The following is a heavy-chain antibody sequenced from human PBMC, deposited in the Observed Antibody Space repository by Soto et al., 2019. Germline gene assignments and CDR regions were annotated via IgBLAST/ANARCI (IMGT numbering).Heavy chain of an antibody. CDR3: ARRERYYGSPGWFDH. J-gene: IGHJ5*02. Sequence: XETLSLTCSVAGCSISSFTYYWGWIRQPPGKGLEWIGTVYYNENTYYNPSLKSRVAITVDTAKNQFSLNLRSVTAADTAMYFCARRERYYGSPGWFDHWGPGTLVTVSS. CDR2: VYYNENT. D-gene: IGHD3-10*01. CDR1: GCSISSFTYY. V-gene: IGHV4-39*01.